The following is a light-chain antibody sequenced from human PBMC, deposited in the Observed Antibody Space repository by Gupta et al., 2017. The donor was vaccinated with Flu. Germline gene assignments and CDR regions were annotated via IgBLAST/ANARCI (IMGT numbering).Light chain of an antibody. CDR3: RQSRQTPLFT. Sequence: DIVMTQSPLSLPVTPGEQASIYCKSSQSLLHTDGYNYLDWYLQRPGQSPQLLIYLGANRDAGVADRFCGCGAGKNVSLKSSRGEEEDVGGYYSRQSRQTPLFTFGPGTNVDIK. V-gene: IGKV2-28*01. J-gene: IGKJ3*01. CDR1: QSLLHTDGYNY. CDR2: LGA.